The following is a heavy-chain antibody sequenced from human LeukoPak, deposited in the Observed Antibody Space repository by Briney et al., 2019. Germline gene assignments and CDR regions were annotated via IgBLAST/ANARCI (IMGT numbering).Heavy chain of an antibody. J-gene: IGHJ4*02. CDR1: GYTFTGYY. V-gene: IGHV1-2*02. D-gene: IGHD2-15*01. Sequence: ASVKVSCKASGYTFTGYYMHWVRQAPAQGLEWMGWINPNSGGTNYAQKFQGRVTMTRDTSISTAYMELSRLRSDDTAVYYCARGYCSGGSCYFIFDYWGQGTLVTVSS. CDR2: INPNSGGT. CDR3: ARGYCSGGSCYFIFDY.